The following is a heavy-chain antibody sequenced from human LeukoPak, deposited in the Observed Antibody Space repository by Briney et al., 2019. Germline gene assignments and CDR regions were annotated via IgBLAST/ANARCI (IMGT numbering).Heavy chain of an antibody. CDR1: GGSFSGYC. V-gene: IGHV4-34*01. CDR2: INHSGST. J-gene: IGHJ2*01. CDR3: ARSSSIVVVVAATHEHWYFDL. Sequence: SETLSLTCAVYGGSFSGYCWSWIRQPPGKGLEWIGEINHSGSTNYNPSLKSRVTISVDTSKNQFSLKLSSVTAADTAVYYCARSSSIVVVVAATHEHWYFDLWGRGTLVTVSS. D-gene: IGHD2-15*01.